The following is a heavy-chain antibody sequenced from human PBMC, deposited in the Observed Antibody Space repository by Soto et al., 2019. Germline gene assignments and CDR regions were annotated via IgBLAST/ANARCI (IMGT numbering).Heavy chain of an antibody. CDR3: AKDPFTMVRGVMGYFDY. V-gene: IGHV3-23*01. D-gene: IGHD3-10*01. CDR2: ISGSGGIT. Sequence: EVQLLESGGGLVQPGGSLRLSCAASGFTFSSYAMSWVRQAPGKGLEWVSAISGSGGITYYADSVKGRFTISRDNSKNTLYLQMNSLRAEDTAVYYCAKDPFTMVRGVMGYFDYWGQGTLVTVSS. J-gene: IGHJ4*02. CDR1: GFTFSSYA.